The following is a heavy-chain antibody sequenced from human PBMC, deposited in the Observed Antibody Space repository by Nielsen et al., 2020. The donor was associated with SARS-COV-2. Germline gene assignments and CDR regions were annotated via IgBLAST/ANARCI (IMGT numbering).Heavy chain of an antibody. V-gene: IGHV3-7*03. CDR2: IKQDGSEK. CDR1: GFSFSSYW. D-gene: IGHD3-3*01. Sequence: GESLKISCAASGFSFSSYWMSWVRQAPGKGLEWVANIKQDGSEKYYVDSVKGRFTISRDNAKNSLYLQMNSLRAEDTAVYYCASGGFQHWGQGTLVTVSS. J-gene: IGHJ1*01. CDR3: ASGGFQH.